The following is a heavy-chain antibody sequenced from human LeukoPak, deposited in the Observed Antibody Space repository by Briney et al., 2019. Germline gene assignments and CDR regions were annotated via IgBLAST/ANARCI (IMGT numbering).Heavy chain of an antibody. D-gene: IGHD1-14*01. CDR2: ISWNSGSI. CDR3: TRSSGCVRDSIDY. Sequence: PGGSLRLSCAASGFTFDDHGMHWVRHAPGKGLGWVSGISWNSGSIGYADSVQGRFTISRDNAKSTLYLQIKSLKAEDTALYCCTRSSGCVRDSIDYWGQGTLDTVSS. CDR1: GFTFDDHG. V-gene: IGHV3-9*01. J-gene: IGHJ4*02.